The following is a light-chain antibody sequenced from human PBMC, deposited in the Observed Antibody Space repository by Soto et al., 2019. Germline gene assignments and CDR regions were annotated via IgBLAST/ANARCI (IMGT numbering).Light chain of an antibody. CDR2: DTS. J-gene: IGKJ4*01. V-gene: IGKV3-11*01. CDR1: ESVDGY. CDR3: QPHSNCRPLT. Sequence: EIVLTQSPATLSLSPGEIATLSCRASESVDGYIAWYQQTPGQAPRLLIYDTSNRATDIPARFRGSGSETDFTLTITILEPVHFAVYYCQPHSNCRPLTFGGGTRLEIK.